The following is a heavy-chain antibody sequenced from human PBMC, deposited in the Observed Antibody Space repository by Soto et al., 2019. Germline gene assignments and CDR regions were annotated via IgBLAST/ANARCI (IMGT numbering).Heavy chain of an antibody. CDR1: GGSVSSGDYH. Sequence: QVQLQESGPGLVKPSETLSLTCTVSGGSVSSGDYHWSWIRQPPGKGLEWIGYFYYSRSTYYNPSLKSRVTLSVDTSKNQFSLKLSSVTAADTAVYYCARERDYSMGHYYYSGMDVWGQGTTVTVSS. CDR2: FYYSRST. J-gene: IGHJ6*02. CDR3: ARERDYSMGHYYYSGMDV. D-gene: IGHD4-4*01. V-gene: IGHV4-30-4*01.